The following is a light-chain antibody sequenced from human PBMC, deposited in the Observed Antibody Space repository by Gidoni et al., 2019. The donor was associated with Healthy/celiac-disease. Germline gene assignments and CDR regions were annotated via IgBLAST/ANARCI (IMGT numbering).Light chain of an antibody. J-gene: IGLJ2*01. CDR2: QDS. V-gene: IGLV3-1*01. Sequence: SYELSQPPSVSVSPGQTASITCSGDKLGDKYACWYQQKPGQSPVLVIYQDSKRPSGIPERFSGSNSGNTATLTISGTRAMDEADYYCQAWDSSTPYVVFGGGTKLTVL. CDR3: QAWDSSTPYVV. CDR1: KLGDKY.